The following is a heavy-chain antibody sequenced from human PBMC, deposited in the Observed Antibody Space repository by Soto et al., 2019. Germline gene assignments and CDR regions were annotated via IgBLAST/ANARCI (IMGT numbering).Heavy chain of an antibody. D-gene: IGHD6-19*01. J-gene: IGHJ3*02. CDR1: GYTFTSYG. Sequence: ASVKVSCKASGYTFTSYGISWVRQAPGQGLEWMGWISAYNGSTNYAQKLQGRVTMTTDTSTSTAYMELRSLRSDDTAVYYCARDSGLAVAGSAFDIWGQGTMVTVSS. CDR3: ARDSGLAVAGSAFDI. CDR2: ISAYNGST. V-gene: IGHV1-18*04.